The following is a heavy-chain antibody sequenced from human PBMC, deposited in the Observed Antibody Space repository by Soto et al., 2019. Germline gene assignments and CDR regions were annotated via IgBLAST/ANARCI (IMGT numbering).Heavy chain of an antibody. J-gene: IGHJ2*01. Sequence: GGSLRLSCAASGFTFSSYDMHWVRQATGKGLEWVSAIGTAGDTYYPGSVKGRFTISIENAKNSLYLQMNSLRAGDTAVYYCASDRARFWSGYYTPNWYFDLWGRGTLVTVSS. CDR2: IGTAGDT. CDR1: GFTFSSYD. CDR3: ASDRARFWSGYYTPNWYFDL. D-gene: IGHD3-3*01. V-gene: IGHV3-13*01.